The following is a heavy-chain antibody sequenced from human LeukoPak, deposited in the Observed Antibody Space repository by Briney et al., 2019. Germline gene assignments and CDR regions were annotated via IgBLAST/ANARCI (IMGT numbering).Heavy chain of an antibody. Sequence: GGSLRLSCATSGFTFTTYGMNWVRQAPGKGLEWVSYISNSAILYAGSVKGRFTISRDNARNSLYLQMNSLRAEDTAVYYCAKEEGYYYDSGGYYVEYFQHWGQGTLVTVSS. CDR2: ISNSAI. CDR1: GFTFTTYG. V-gene: IGHV3-48*01. J-gene: IGHJ1*01. CDR3: AKEEGYYYDSGGYYVEYFQH. D-gene: IGHD3-22*01.